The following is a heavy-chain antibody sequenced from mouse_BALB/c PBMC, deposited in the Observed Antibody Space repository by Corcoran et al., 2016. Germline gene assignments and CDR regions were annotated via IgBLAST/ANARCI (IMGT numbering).Heavy chain of an antibody. CDR1: GYTFTNYG. D-gene: IGHD3-1*01. J-gene: IGHJ4*01. V-gene: IGHV9-1*02. Sequence: QIQLVQSGPELKKPGETVKISCKASGYTFTNYGMNWVKQAPGKGLKWMGWINTYTGEPTYADDFKGRFAFSLETSASTAYLQINNLKNEDMATYFCASTTRATYAMDYWGQGTSVTVSS. CDR3: ASTTRATYAMDY. CDR2: INTYTGEP.